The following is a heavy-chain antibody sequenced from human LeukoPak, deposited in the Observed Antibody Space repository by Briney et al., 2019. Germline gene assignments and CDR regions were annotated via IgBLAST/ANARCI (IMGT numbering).Heavy chain of an antibody. J-gene: IGHJ6*03. CDR2: LSAYNGNT. V-gene: IGHV1-18*01. Sequence: GSVKDSCKASGYTFTSYGISWVRQAPGQRLEGMGWLSAYNGNTKYAQKLQGRVTMTTDTSTNTAYMELRSLRSDDTAVYYCARVSSRWLKTYYYYMDVWGKGTTVTVSS. CDR3: ARVSSRWLKTYYYYMDV. D-gene: IGHD6-13*01. CDR1: GYTFTSYG.